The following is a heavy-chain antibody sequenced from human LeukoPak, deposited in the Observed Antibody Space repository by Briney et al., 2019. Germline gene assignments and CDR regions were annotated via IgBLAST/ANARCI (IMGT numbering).Heavy chain of an antibody. CDR2: IYYSGST. CDR1: GGSISSGDYY. CDR3: ARAAYYYDSSVYYPDAFDI. Sequence: SQTLSLTCTVSGGSISSGDYYWSWIRQPPGKGLEWIGYIYYSGSTYYNPSLKSRVTISVDTSKNQFSLKLSSVTAADTAVYYWARAAYYYDSSVYYPDAFDIWGQGTMVTVSS. J-gene: IGHJ3*02. D-gene: IGHD3-22*01. V-gene: IGHV4-30-4*08.